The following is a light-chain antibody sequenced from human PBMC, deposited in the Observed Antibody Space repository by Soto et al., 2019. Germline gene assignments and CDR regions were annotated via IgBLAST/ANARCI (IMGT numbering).Light chain of an antibody. CDR1: QSISSW. Sequence: EIHITQSPSTLSAYVGDRVTITCRASQSISSWLAWYQQRPGKAPKLLIYKASSLESGVPSRFSGSGSGTEFTLTICSXQPDDFATYYCQQYNSYPWTFGQGTKVDIK. V-gene: IGKV1-5*03. CDR2: KAS. CDR3: QQYNSYPWT. J-gene: IGKJ1*01.